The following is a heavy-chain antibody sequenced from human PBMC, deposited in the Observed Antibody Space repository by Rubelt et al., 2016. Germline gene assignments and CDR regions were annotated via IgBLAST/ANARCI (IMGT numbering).Heavy chain of an antibody. CDR2: IYWDDDK. CDR1: GFSLSTSGVG. Sequence: QITLKESGPTLVKPTQTLTLTCTFSGFSLSTSGVGVGWIRQPPGKALEWLALIYWDDDKRYSPSLKSRLTITKDTSKNQVVLTMTNMDPVDTATYYCAHRTSWLGLTSESFDYWGQGTLVTVSS. CDR3: AHRTSWLGLTSESFDY. D-gene: IGHD3-10*01. J-gene: IGHJ4*02. V-gene: IGHV2-5*02.